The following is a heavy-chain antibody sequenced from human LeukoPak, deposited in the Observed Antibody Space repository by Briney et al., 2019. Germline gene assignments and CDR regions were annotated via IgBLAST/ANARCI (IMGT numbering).Heavy chain of an antibody. D-gene: IGHD4/OR15-4a*01. CDR2: IYSGGST. CDR1: GFTFNTYS. V-gene: IGHV3-53*01. CDR3: ARLTMVLAFDI. Sequence: GGSLRLSCAASGFTFNTYSMNWVRQAPGKGLEWVSVIYSGGSTYYADSVKGRFTISRDNSKNTLYLQMNSLRAEDTAVYYCARLTMVLAFDIWGQGTMVTVSS. J-gene: IGHJ3*02.